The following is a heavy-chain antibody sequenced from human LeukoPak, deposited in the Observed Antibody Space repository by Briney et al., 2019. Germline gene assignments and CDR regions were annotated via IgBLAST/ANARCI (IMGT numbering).Heavy chain of an antibody. CDR1: GGSITSSNYY. D-gene: IGHD3-10*01. V-gene: IGHV4-39*01. J-gene: IGHJ4*02. CDR2: IYYSGST. Sequence: PSETLSLTCSVSGGSITSSNYYWGWIRPRPGKGLEWIGSIYYSGSTYDTPSLKSRVTMSVDTSKNRFSLKLSSVTAADTAVYYCARQNWNYFQPPAEFDYWGQGTLVTVSS. CDR3: ARQNWNYFQPPAEFDY.